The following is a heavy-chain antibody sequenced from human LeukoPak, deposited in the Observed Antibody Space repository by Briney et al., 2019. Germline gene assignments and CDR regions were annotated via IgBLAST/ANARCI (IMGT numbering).Heavy chain of an antibody. CDR2: INHSGST. CDR1: GGSFSGYY. V-gene: IGHV4-34*01. J-gene: IGHJ6*03. D-gene: IGHD2-2*01. CDR3: ARASIVVVPAAMQADDYYYMDV. Sequence: KPSETLSLTCAVYGGSFSGYYWSWIRQPPGKGLEWIGEINHSGSTNYNPSLKSRVTMSVDTSKNQFSLKLSSVTAADTAVYYCARASIVVVPAAMQADDYYYMDVWGKGTTVTVSS.